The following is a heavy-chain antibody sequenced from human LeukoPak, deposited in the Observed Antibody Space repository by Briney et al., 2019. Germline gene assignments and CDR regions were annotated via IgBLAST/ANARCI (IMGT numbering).Heavy chain of an antibody. CDR2: IWYDGSNK. CDR3: ARVRAGYCTSTSCYTGMDV. V-gene: IGHV3-33*01. CDR1: GFTFSSYG. D-gene: IGHD2-2*01. Sequence: PGGSLRLSCAASGFTFSSYGMHWVRQAPGKGLEWVAVIWYDGSNKYYADSVKGRFTISRDNSKFTLYMQMNSLRAEDTAVYYCARVRAGYCTSTSCYTGMDVWGQGTTVTVSS. J-gene: IGHJ6*02.